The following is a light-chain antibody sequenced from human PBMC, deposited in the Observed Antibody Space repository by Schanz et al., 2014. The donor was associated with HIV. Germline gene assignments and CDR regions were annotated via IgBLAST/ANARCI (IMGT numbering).Light chain of an antibody. V-gene: IGLV2-14*02. Sequence: QSVLTQPPSASGSPGQSVTISCTGANSDVGSYNLVSWYQQHPGKAPKLMIFEVSKRPSGISDRFSGSKSANTASLTISGLQTEDEADYYCCSYTNTNTLLFGGGTKLTVL. J-gene: IGLJ2*01. CDR2: EVS. CDR3: CSYTNTNTLL. CDR1: NSDVGSYNL.